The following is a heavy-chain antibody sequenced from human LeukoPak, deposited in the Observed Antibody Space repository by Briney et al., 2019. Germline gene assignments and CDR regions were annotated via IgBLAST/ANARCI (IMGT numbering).Heavy chain of an antibody. Sequence: ASVNVSCKASGYTFTSYGISWVRQAPGQGLEGMGWISAYNGNTNYAQKLQGRVTMTTDTSTSTAYMERRSMRSDDTAGYYCARDKVEIGAFDIWGQGTMVTVSS. CDR3: ARDKVEIGAFDI. J-gene: IGHJ3*02. CDR2: ISAYNGNT. V-gene: IGHV1-18*01. CDR1: GYTFTSYG. D-gene: IGHD3-22*01.